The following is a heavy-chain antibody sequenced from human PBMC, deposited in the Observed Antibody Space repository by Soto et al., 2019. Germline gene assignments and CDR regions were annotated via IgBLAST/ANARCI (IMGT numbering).Heavy chain of an antibody. CDR3: ASGIGSEARNWFDP. CDR1: CMSFPGYH. D-gene: IGHD6-25*01. J-gene: IGHJ5*02. V-gene: IGHV4-34*01. Sequence: SVTLSLTCVINCMSFPGYHWRWMCQPTGKGLEWIGEINHSGSTNYNPSLKSRVTISVDTSKNQFSLKLSSVTAADTAVYYCASGIGSEARNWFDPWGQGTLVTVS. CDR2: INHSGST.